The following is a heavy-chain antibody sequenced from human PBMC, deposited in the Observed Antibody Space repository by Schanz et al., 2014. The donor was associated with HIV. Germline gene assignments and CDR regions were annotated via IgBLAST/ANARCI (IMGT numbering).Heavy chain of an antibody. Sequence: EVQLVESGGGLVQPGRSLRLSCAASGFTFDDYAMHWVRQAPGKGLEWVSGISWNSDTIGYGDSVKGRFTISRDNAKNSLYLQMNSLRAEDTALYYCAKAPNYYDSSGYFDYWGQGTLVTVSS. CDR3: AKAPNYYDSSGYFDY. CDR2: ISWNSDTI. J-gene: IGHJ4*02. D-gene: IGHD3-22*01. CDR1: GFTFDDYA. V-gene: IGHV3-9*01.